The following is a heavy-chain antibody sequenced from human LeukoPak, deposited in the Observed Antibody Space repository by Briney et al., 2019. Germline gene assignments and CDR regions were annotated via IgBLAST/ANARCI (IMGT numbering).Heavy chain of an antibody. V-gene: IGHV4-39*01. J-gene: IGHJ4*02. Sequence: SETLSLTCTVSGGSISGSSYYWGWIRQPPGKGLEWIGSIYYSGSTYYNPSLKSRVTISVDTSKNQFSLKLSSVTAADTAVYYCARHDGIAAPHDYWGQGTLVTVSS. CDR3: ARHDGIAAPHDY. D-gene: IGHD6-13*01. CDR1: GGSISGSSYY. CDR2: IYYSGST.